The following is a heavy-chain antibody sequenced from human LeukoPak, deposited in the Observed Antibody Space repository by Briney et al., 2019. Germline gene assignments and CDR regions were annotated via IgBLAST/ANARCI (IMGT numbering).Heavy chain of an antibody. J-gene: IGHJ3*02. CDR3: ARGGPAPHRITLIVVASSTDAFDI. D-gene: IGHD3-22*01. CDR2: ISAYNGDT. Sequence: ASVTVSCKASGYTFTSYGISWVRQAPGQGLEWMGWISAYNGDTNYAQELQGRVTMTTDTSTSTAYMELRSLRSDDTAVYYCARGGPAPHRITLIVVASSTDAFDIWGQGTMVTVSS. V-gene: IGHV1-18*01. CDR1: GYTFTSYG.